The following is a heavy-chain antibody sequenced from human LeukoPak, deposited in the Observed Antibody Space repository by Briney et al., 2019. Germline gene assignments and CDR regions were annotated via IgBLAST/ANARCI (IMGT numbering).Heavy chain of an antibody. J-gene: IGHJ4*02. D-gene: IGHD2-21*02. CDR3: ARVNCGGDCYSFGY. Sequence: ASVKVSRKASGGTFSSYAISWVRQAPGQGLEWMGRIIPIFGTANYAQKFQGRVTITTDESTSTAYMELSSLRSEDTAVYYCARVNCGGDCYSFGYWGQGTLVTVSS. CDR2: IIPIFGTA. CDR1: GGTFSSYA. V-gene: IGHV1-69*05.